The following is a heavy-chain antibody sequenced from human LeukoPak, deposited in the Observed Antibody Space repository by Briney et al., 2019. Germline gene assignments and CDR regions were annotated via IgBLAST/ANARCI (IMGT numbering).Heavy chain of an antibody. CDR1: GGSFSGYY. Sequence: ASETLSLTCAVYGGSFSGYYWSWIRQPPGKGLEWIGEINHSGSTNYNPSLKSRVTISVDTSKNQFSLNLSSVTAADTAVYYCARGQFWSGYSIWGQGTLVTVSS. CDR2: INHSGST. D-gene: IGHD3-3*02. CDR3: ARGQFWSGYSI. J-gene: IGHJ4*02. V-gene: IGHV4-34*01.